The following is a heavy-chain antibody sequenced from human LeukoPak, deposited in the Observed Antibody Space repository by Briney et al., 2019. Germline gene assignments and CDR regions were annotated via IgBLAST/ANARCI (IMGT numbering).Heavy chain of an antibody. CDR1: GYTFTSYG. CDR2: ISAYNGNT. CDR3: ASLFSGYCSSTSCPSDY. D-gene: IGHD2-2*01. V-gene: IGHV1-18*01. J-gene: IGHJ4*02. Sequence: ASVKVSCKASGYTFTSYGISWVRQAPGQGLEWMGWISAYNGNTNYAQKLQGRVTMTTDTSTSTAYMELRSLRSDDTAVYYCASLFSGYCSSTSCPSDYWGQGTLVTVS.